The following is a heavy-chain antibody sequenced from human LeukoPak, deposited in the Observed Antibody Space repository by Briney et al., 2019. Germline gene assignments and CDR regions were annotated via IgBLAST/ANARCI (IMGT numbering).Heavy chain of an antibody. D-gene: IGHD3-10*01. V-gene: IGHV3-30*02. Sequence: GGSLRLSCAASGFTFSSYGMHWVRQAPGKGLEWVAFIRYDGSNKYYADSVKGRFSISRDNPRNTLYLQMNSLRAEDTAVYYCATRPLWFGEYFDYWGQGTLVTVSS. CDR3: ATRPLWFGEYFDY. CDR1: GFTFSSYG. CDR2: IRYDGSNK. J-gene: IGHJ4*02.